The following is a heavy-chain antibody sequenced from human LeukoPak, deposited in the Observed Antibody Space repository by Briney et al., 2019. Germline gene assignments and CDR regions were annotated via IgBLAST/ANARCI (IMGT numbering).Heavy chain of an antibody. CDR1: GFTFSSYW. J-gene: IGHJ6*03. Sequence: HPGGSLRLSCAASGFTFSSYWMSWVRQAPGKGLEWVANIKQDGSEKYYVDSVKGRFTISRDNAKNSLYLQMNSLRAEDTAVYYCARMSDVGSGSYWVVYYCYYMDVWGKGTTVTISS. V-gene: IGHV3-7*01. CDR2: IKQDGSEK. D-gene: IGHD3-10*01. CDR3: ARMSDVGSGSYWVVYYCYYMDV.